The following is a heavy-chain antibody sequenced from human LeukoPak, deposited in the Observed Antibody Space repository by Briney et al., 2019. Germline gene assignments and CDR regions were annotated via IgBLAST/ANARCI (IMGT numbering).Heavy chain of an antibody. Sequence: GGSLRLSCAASGFTFSTYGMNWVCQAPGKGLEWVSYISSSTSTIYYADSVKGRFTISRDNAKNSLYLQMNSLRDEDTAVYYCARAYCGGGFCYSGFDFWGQGTLVTVSS. CDR3: ARAYCGGGFCYSGFDF. CDR2: ISSSTSTI. CDR1: GFTFSTYG. D-gene: IGHD2-15*01. V-gene: IGHV3-48*02. J-gene: IGHJ4*02.